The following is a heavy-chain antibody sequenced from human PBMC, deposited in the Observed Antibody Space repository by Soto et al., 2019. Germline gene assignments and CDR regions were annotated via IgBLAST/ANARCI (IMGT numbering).Heavy chain of an antibody. V-gene: IGHV4-34*01. CDR2: INHSGST. Sequence: PSETLSLTCAVFGGSFSGYYWTWIRQPPGTGLKWIGEINHSGSTNYNPSLKSRVTISVDTSKNQFSLKLSSVTAADTAVYYCARDFPHYDSSGNFDYWGQGTLVTVSS. J-gene: IGHJ4*02. CDR3: ARDFPHYDSSGNFDY. D-gene: IGHD3-22*01. CDR1: GGSFSGYY.